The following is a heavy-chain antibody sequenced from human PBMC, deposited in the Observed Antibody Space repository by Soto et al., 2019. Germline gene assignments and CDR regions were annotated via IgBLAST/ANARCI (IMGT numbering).Heavy chain of an antibody. CDR1: GFTFSDHY. Sequence: EVQLVESGGGLVEPVGSLRLSCAASGFTFSDHYMDWVRQAPGKGLEWIGRVRNKANSYTTEYAASVRGRFTVSRDDSKNSLYLQMNSLKTEDTAMYYCVRNLASGGTYYFDYWGQGTLVTVSS. D-gene: IGHD2-15*01. CDR2: VRNKANSYTT. CDR3: VRNLASGGTYYFDY. V-gene: IGHV3-72*01. J-gene: IGHJ4*02.